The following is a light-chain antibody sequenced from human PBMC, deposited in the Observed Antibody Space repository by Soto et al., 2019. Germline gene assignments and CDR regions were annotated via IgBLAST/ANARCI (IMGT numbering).Light chain of an antibody. Sequence: EILLTQSPGTLSFSPGERATLSCRASQSLNRRYLAWYQQKPGRAPRLLIYDASTMATGIPDRFSGSGSGTDFSLTIRRLKREDFAVYYCQQYRRSPNTFGQGTRLE. CDR2: DAS. J-gene: IGKJ5*01. V-gene: IGKV3-20*01. CDR1: QSLNRRY. CDR3: QQYRRSPNT.